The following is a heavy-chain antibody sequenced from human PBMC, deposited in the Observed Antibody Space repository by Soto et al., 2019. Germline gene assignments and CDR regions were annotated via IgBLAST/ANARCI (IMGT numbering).Heavy chain of an antibody. CDR3: ERGGGYDSFDY. D-gene: IGHD5-12*01. CDR2: ISHLEST. J-gene: IGHJ4*02. V-gene: IGHV4-30-2*06. Sequence: SETLSLTCTVSGASISYGGFSWSWIRQSPGKGLEWIGYISHLESTYFHPSFKSRLTMSIDRTRSQFSLKLSSVTAADMAVYYCERGGGYDSFDYWGQGVLVTVSS. CDR1: GASISYGGFS.